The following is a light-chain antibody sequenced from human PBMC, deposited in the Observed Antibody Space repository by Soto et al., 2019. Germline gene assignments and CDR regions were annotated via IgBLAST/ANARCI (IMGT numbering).Light chain of an antibody. J-gene: IGKJ3*01. CDR1: QGIANY. V-gene: IGKV1-27*01. CDR3: QNYDWPPFT. Sequence: DIQMTQSPSSLAASVGDRVTISCRASQGIANYLAWYQQKPGKTPKLLIYAASTLQSGVSYRFPGGGSGTDFSLTISSLQPADVATYFCQNYDWPPFTFGPGTKVEIK. CDR2: AAS.